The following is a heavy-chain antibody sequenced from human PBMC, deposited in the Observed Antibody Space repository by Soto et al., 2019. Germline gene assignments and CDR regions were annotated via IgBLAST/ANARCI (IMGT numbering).Heavy chain of an antibody. J-gene: IGHJ6*02. D-gene: IGHD6-13*01. CDR1: GYSFTSYW. Sequence: GESLNLSCKGSGYSFTSYWIGWVRQMPGKGLEWMGIIYPGDSDTRYSPSFQGQVTISADKSISTAYLQWSSLKASDTAMYYCARTSAAGKYYYGMDVWGQGTTVTVSS. CDR2: IYPGDSDT. CDR3: ARTSAAGKYYYGMDV. V-gene: IGHV5-51*01.